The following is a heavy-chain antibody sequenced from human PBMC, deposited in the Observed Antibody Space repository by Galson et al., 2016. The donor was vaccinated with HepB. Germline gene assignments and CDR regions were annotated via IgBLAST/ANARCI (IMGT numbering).Heavy chain of an antibody. CDR1: GYGFTSYW. J-gene: IGHJ4*02. CDR2: IYPGDSDT. V-gene: IGHV5-51*01. D-gene: IGHD6-6*01. Sequence: QSGAEVKKPGESLRISCKASGYGFTSYWIGWVRQMPGKGLEWMGIIYPGDSDTRYSPSFEGQVTISADKSISIAYLQWSSLKASDTAIYFCAGGYSSSVTGSYYFEYWGQGTLVTVSS. CDR3: AGGYSSSVTGSYYFEY.